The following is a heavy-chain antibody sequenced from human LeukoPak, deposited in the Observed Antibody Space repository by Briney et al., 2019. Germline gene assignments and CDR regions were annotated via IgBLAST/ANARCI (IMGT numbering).Heavy chain of an antibody. CDR3: AKDQSHHDFWSGYLEEYYFDY. J-gene: IGHJ4*02. CDR1: GFTFSSYG. V-gene: IGHV3-30*02. Sequence: GGSLRLSCSASGFTFSSYGMHWVRQAPGKGLEWVAFIRYDGSNKYYADSVKGRFTISRDNSENTLYLQVTSLRAEDTAVYYCAKDQSHHDFWSGYLEEYYFDYWGQGTLVTVSS. D-gene: IGHD3-3*01. CDR2: IRYDGSNK.